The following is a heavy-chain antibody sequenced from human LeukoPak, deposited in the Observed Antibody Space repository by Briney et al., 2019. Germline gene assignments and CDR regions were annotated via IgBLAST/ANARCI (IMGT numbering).Heavy chain of an antibody. CDR1: GFIFSSYW. V-gene: IGHV3-7*01. CDR3: ARHFSLAGAYYFDY. J-gene: IGHJ4*02. Sequence: GGSLRPSCAASGFIFSSYWVTWVRQAPGKGLGWVANIKGDGSEKYYVDSVKGRFTISRDNAKNSLYLQMNSLRAEDTAIYYCARHFSLAGAYYFDYWGQGTLVTVSS. CDR2: IKGDGSEK. D-gene: IGHD6-19*01.